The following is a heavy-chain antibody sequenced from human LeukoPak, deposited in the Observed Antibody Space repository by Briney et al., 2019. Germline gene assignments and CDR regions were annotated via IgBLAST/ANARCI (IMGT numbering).Heavy chain of an antibody. CDR3: ARDVAAARGYYYYMDV. V-gene: IGHV3-21*01. CDR1: GFTFSTYN. Sequence: GGSLRLSCAASGFTFSTYNMNWVRQAPGKVLEWVSSITSSSSYTFYADSVKGRFTISRDNAKNSLYLQMNSLRAEDTAIYYCARDVAAARGYYYYMDVWGKGTTVTVSS. J-gene: IGHJ6*03. D-gene: IGHD6-13*01. CDR2: ITSSSSYT.